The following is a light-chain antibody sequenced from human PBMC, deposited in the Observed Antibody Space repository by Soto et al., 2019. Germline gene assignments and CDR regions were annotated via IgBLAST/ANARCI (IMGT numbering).Light chain of an antibody. CDR1: KPVSRMY. J-gene: IGKJ5*01. V-gene: IGKV3-20*01. CDR2: GTS. CDR3: QQHGTSPIT. Sequence: EIVLTQSPVTLSLSPGERATLSCRATKPVSRMYLSWFQQKPGQAPRLLIYGTSTRATGIPVRFSGSGSGTDFTLTISRLEPDDFAVYYCQQHGTSPITFGQGTRLEIK.